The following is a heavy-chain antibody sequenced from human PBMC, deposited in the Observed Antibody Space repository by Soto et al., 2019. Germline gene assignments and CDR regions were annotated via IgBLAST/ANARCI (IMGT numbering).Heavy chain of an antibody. CDR2: IYYSGST. J-gene: IGHJ5*02. CDR1: GGSISSYY. V-gene: IGHV4-59*01. Sequence: LSETLSLTCTVSGGSISSYYWSWIRQPPGKGLEWIGYIYYSGSTNYNPSLKSRVTISVDTSKNQFSLKLSSVTAADTAVYYCARAIKTAGPWFGEFPRNWFDPWGQGTLVTVSS. D-gene: IGHD3-10*01. CDR3: ARAIKTAGPWFGEFPRNWFDP.